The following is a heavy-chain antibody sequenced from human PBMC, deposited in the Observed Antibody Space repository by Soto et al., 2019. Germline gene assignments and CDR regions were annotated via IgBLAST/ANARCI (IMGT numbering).Heavy chain of an antibody. D-gene: IGHD3-9*01. V-gene: IGHV1-2*04. CDR2: INPNSGGT. CDR1: GYTFTGYY. J-gene: IGHJ5*02. CDR3: ARSAILTGYPYNWFDP. Sequence: ASVKVSCKASGYTFTGYYMHWVRQAPGQGLEWMGWINPNSGGTNYAQKFQGWVTMTRDTSISTACMELSRLRSDDTAVYYCARSAILTGYPYNWFDPWGQGTLVTVSS.